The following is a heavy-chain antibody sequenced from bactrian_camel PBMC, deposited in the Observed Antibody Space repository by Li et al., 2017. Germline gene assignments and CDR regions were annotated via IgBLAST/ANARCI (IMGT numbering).Heavy chain of an antibody. CDR1: GFTFSDHY. J-gene: IGHJ6*01. Sequence: VQLVESGGGLKQPGESARLSCAASGFTFSDHYMSWVRHAPGKRLEWVSSIARDGNGAVYADSVKGRFTMSRDNAKGTVYLQLNSLTSEDTALYYCATLVERSWTDFGYWGQGTQVTVS. CDR3: ATLVERSWTDFGY. CDR2: IARDGNGA. D-gene: IGHD6*01. V-gene: IGHV3S20*01.